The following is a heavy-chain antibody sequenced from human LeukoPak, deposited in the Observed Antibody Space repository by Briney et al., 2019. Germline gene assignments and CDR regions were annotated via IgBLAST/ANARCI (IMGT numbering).Heavy chain of an antibody. J-gene: IGHJ6*03. CDR2: IYTSGTTT. Sequence: SETLSLTCTVSDDPINSGVYYWNWIRQPAGKGLEWIGHIYTSGTTTNSNPSLKSRVAISLDTSKNHFSLNLRSVTAADTAVYYCARAKKRSGRSRNFYLDVWGKGTTVTVSS. CDR3: ARAKKRSGRSRNFYLDV. V-gene: IGHV4-61*09. D-gene: IGHD1-26*01. CDR1: DDPINSGVYY.